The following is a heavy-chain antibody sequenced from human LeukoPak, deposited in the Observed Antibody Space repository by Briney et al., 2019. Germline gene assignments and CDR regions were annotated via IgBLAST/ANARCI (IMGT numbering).Heavy chain of an antibody. CDR2: IYSGGST. V-gene: IGHV3-66*01. D-gene: IGHD3-10*01. Sequence: PGGSLRLSCAASGFTVSSNYMSWVRQAPGKGLEWVSVIYSGGSTYYADSVKGRFTISRDISKNTLYLQMNSLRAEDTAVYYCARPLWFGDQGNYYMDVWGKGTTVTISS. CDR1: GFTVSSNY. CDR3: ARPLWFGDQGNYYMDV. J-gene: IGHJ6*03.